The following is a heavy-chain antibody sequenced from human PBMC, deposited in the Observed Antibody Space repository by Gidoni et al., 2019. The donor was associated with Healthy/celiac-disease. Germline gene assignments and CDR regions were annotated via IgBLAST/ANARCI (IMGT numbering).Heavy chain of an antibody. Sequence: EVQLVESGGGLVQPGGSLRPPCAASGFTFSSYEMNWVRQAPGKGLGWVSYISSSGSTIYYADSVKGRFTISRDNAKNSLYLQMNSRRAEETAVYYCARDSSGRLKDAFDIWGQGTMVTVSS. V-gene: IGHV3-48*03. CDR1: GFTFSSYE. D-gene: IGHD6-19*01. CDR2: ISSSGSTI. CDR3: ARDSSGRLKDAFDI. J-gene: IGHJ3*02.